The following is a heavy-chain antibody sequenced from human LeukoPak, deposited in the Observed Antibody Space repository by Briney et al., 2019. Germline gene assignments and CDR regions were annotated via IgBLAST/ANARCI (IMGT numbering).Heavy chain of an antibody. V-gene: IGHV3-11*06. Sequence: GRFTISRDNAKNSLFLQMNSLRVEDTGVYYCAKFLAARPGAFDIWGQGTMVTVSS. J-gene: IGHJ3*02. CDR3: AKFLAARPGAFDI. D-gene: IGHD6-6*01.